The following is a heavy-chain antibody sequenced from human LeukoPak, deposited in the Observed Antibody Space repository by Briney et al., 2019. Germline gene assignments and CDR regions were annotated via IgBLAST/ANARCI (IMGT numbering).Heavy chain of an antibody. V-gene: IGHV3-30*18. CDR2: ISYDGSNK. J-gene: IGHJ5*02. CDR1: GFTFSSYG. D-gene: IGHD3-3*01. Sequence: QAGGSLRLSCAASGFTFSSYGMHWVRQAPGKGLEWVAVISYDGSNKYYADSVKGRFTISRDNSKNTLHLQMNSLRAEDTAVYYCAKDLRPWRGFWSGYYNNWFDPWGQGTLVTVSS. CDR3: AKDLRPWRGFWSGYYNNWFDP.